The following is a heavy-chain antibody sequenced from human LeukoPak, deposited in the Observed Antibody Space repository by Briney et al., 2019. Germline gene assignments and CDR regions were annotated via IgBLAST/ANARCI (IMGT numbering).Heavy chain of an antibody. Sequence: GASVKVSCKVSGYTLTELSMHWVRQAPGKGLEWMGGFDPEDGETIYAQKFQGRVTMTEDTSTDTAYMELSSLRSEGTAVYYCATMVYGSGSYYNGWFDPWGQGTLVTVSS. CDR3: ATMVYGSGSYYNGWFDP. D-gene: IGHD3-10*01. CDR1: GYTLTELS. CDR2: FDPEDGET. J-gene: IGHJ5*02. V-gene: IGHV1-24*01.